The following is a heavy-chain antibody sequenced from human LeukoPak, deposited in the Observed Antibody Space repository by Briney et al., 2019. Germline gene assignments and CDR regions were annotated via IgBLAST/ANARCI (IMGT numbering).Heavy chain of an antibody. V-gene: IGHV3-74*01. CDR1: GFTFSSYW. J-gene: IGHJ4*02. Sequence: GGSLRLSRAASGFTFSSYWMHWVRQAPGKGPVWVSRINTDGSSTTYADSVKGRFTISRDNAKNTLYLQMNSLRAEDTAVYYCATSRSFDYWGQGTLVTVSS. CDR2: INTDGSST. CDR3: ATSRSFDY.